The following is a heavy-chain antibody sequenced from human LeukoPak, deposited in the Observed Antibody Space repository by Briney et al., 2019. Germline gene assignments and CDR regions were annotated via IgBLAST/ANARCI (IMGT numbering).Heavy chain of an antibody. CDR2: FYSGGST. CDR1: GFTVSSNY. Sequence: GGSLRLSCAASGFTVSSNYMSWVRQAPGKGLEWVSVFYSGGSTYYADSVKGRFTIPRDSSKNTLYLQMNSLRAEDTAVYHCAKSSGSHWGFDYWGQGTLVTVSS. D-gene: IGHD1-26*01. CDR3: AKSSGSHWGFDY. V-gene: IGHV3-53*01. J-gene: IGHJ4*02.